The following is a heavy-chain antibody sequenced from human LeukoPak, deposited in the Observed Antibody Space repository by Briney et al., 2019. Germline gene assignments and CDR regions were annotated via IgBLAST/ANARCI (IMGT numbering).Heavy chain of an antibody. CDR2: INAGNGNT. V-gene: IGHV1-3*03. D-gene: IGHD6-19*01. Sequence: GASVKVSCKASGYTFTGYYMHWVRQAPGQRLEWMGWINAGNGNTKYSQEFQGRVTITRDTSASTAYMELSSLRSEDMAVYYCARVVKYSSGPLTDLLPYYFDYWGQGTLVTVSS. J-gene: IGHJ4*02. CDR3: ARVVKYSSGPLTDLLPYYFDY. CDR1: GYTFTGYY.